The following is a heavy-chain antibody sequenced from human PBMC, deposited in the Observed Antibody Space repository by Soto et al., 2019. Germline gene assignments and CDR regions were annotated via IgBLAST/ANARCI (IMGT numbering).Heavy chain of an antibody. CDR2: IQSGGPT. Sequence: GGSLRLSCAASGFTVSSKYMSWVRQAPGKGLEWVSLIQSGGPTYYADSVKGRFTISRDTSENTVHLQMDSLRAEDTAVYYCARDDVLFYCGRCSAVHLYAWGKGTTVPISS. CDR3: ARDDVLFYCGRCSAVHLYA. V-gene: IGHV3-66*01. D-gene: IGHD2-15*01. CDR1: GFTVSSKY. J-gene: IGHJ6*04.